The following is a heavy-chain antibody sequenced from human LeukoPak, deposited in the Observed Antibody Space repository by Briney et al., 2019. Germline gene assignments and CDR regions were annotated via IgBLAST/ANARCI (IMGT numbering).Heavy chain of an antibody. V-gene: IGHV2-5*02. Sequence: ESGRTLVKPTQTLTLTFTFSGFSLSTRGVGVGWIRQPPVKAVEWLAFSYWDVEKRYSPSLKSRLTITKDTSKNQVVLTMTNMDPVDTATYYCAHRWVGSSWYWVYFDYWGQGTLVTVSS. CDR2: SYWDVEK. J-gene: IGHJ4*02. CDR1: GFSLSTRGVG. CDR3: AHRWVGSSWYWVYFDY. D-gene: IGHD6-13*01.